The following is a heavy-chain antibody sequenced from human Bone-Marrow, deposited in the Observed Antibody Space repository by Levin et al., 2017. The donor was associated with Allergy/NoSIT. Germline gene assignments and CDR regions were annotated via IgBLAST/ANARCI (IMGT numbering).Heavy chain of an antibody. CDR3: ARGLRELPRSTVDY. J-gene: IGHJ4*02. CDR1: GFTFSNYW. D-gene: IGHD2-15*01. V-gene: IGHV3-74*01. CDR2: ISGDGSTT. Sequence: GGSLRLSCAASGFTFSNYWMHWVRQAPGKWLVSISRISGDGSTTTYADSVKGRFTVSRDTGKNTLYLQLNSLRADDTAVYYCARGLRELPRSTVDYWGQGTLVTVSS.